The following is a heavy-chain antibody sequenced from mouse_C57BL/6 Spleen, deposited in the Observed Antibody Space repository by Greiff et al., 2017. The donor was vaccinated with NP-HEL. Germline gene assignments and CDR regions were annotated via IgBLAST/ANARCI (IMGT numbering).Heavy chain of an antibody. CDR2: INPSNGGT. D-gene: IGHD1-1*01. CDR3: ARESTTVVAENAMDY. CDR1: GYTFTSYW. V-gene: IGHV1-53*01. Sequence: QVQLKQPGTELVKPGASVKLSCKASGYTFTSYWMHWVKQRPGQGLEWIGNINPSNGGTNYNEKFKSKATLTVDKSSSTAYMQHSSLTSEDSAVYYCARESTTVVAENAMDYWGQGTSVTVSS. J-gene: IGHJ4*01.